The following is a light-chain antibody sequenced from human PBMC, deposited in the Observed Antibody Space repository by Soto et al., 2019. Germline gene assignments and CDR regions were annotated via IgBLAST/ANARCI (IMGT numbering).Light chain of an antibody. Sequence: EIVLTQSPGTLSLSPGERATLSCRASQSVSRSFLAWYQQKPGQAPRLLIYGPSSRATGIPDRFSGSGSGTDFTLTISRLEPEDFAVYYCQQYDSSPLTFGGGTKVEIK. CDR3: QQYDSSPLT. V-gene: IGKV3-20*01. CDR2: GPS. J-gene: IGKJ4*01. CDR1: QSVSRSF.